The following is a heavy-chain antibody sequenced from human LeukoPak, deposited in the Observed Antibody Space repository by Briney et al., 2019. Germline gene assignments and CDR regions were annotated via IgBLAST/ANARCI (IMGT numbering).Heavy chain of an antibody. V-gene: IGHV4-38-2*01. Sequence: PSETLSLTCAVSGYSISSGYYWGWIRQPPGKGLEWIGSIYHSGSTYYSPSLKSRVTISVDTSKNQFSLKLSSVTAGDTAVYYCASSPLYCSGGSCYGRFDPWGQGTLVTVSS. CDR1: GYSISSGYY. CDR3: ASSPLYCSGGSCYGRFDP. CDR2: IYHSGST. D-gene: IGHD2-15*01. J-gene: IGHJ5*02.